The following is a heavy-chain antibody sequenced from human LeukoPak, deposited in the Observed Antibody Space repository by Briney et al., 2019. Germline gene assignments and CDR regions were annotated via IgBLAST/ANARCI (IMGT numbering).Heavy chain of an antibody. CDR2: ISSSGSTI. V-gene: IGHV3-48*01. D-gene: IGHD2-2*01. CDR1: GFSFSTYS. J-gene: IGHJ4*02. Sequence: GGSLGLSCAASGFSFSTYSMNWVRQAPGKGLEWVSYISSSGSTIYYADSVKGRFTASRDNAKNSLYLQMNSLRAEDTAVYYCARWSGSTTRNFDYWGQGTLVTVSS. CDR3: ARWSGSTTRNFDY.